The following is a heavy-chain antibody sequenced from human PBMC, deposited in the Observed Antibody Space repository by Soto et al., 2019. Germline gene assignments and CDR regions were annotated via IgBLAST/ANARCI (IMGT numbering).Heavy chain of an antibody. Sequence: PSETLSLTCTVSGGSISSGDYYWSWIRQRPGKGLEWIGYIYYSGSTYYNPSLKSRVTISVDTSKNQFSLKLSSVTAADTAVYYCARGEDCSSTSCRYYYYYGMDVWGQGTTVTVSS. CDR2: IYYSGST. CDR1: GGSISSGDYY. D-gene: IGHD2-2*01. J-gene: IGHJ6*02. CDR3: ARGEDCSSTSCRYYYYYGMDV. V-gene: IGHV4-30-4*01.